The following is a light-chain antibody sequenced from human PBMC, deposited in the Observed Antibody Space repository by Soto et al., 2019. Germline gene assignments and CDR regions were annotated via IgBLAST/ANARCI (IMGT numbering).Light chain of an antibody. Sequence: QSVLTQPASVSGSPGQSITISYTGTSSDIGGYNYVSWYQQHPGKAPKLIIFEVSDRPSGVSNRFSGSKSGNTASLTISGLQAEDEADYYCVSYTSIITFYVFGNGTKVTVL. CDR2: EVS. J-gene: IGLJ1*01. CDR1: SSDIGGYNY. CDR3: VSYTSIITFYV. V-gene: IGLV2-14*01.